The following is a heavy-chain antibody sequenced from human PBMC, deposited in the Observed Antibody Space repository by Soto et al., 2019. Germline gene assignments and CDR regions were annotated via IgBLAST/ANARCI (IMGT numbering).Heavy chain of an antibody. J-gene: IGHJ3*02. D-gene: IGHD6-13*01. CDR2: ISYDGSYK. CDR3: AKKGYSSSWSNEAFEI. Sequence: QVQLVESGGGVVQPGRSLRLSCAASGFTFSSYGMYWVRQAPGKGLEWVAVISYDGSYKDYADSVKGRFTISRDNSKNTLYLQTNSLRPEDTAVYYCAKKGYSSSWSNEAFEIWGQGTMVTVSS. CDR1: GFTFSSYG. V-gene: IGHV3-30*18.